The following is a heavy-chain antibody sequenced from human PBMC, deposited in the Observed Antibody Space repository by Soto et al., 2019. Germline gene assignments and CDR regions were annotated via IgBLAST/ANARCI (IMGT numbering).Heavy chain of an antibody. V-gene: IGHV1-18*04. CDR1: GYNYSSYG. CDR2: ISADNGKA. J-gene: IGHJ4*02. Sequence: QVQLVQSGGEVKKPGASVKVSCKASGYNYSSYGVTWVRQAPGQGLEWMGWISADNGKANYAPNIQDRVTMSIDTSTSTAYMEMRSLRSDDTAVYYCARQHNDLWSDSPDFDYWGQGTLVTVSA. D-gene: IGHD3-3*01. CDR3: ARQHNDLWSDSPDFDY.